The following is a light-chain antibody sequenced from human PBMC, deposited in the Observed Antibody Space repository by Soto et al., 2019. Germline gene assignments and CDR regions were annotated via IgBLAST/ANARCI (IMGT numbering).Light chain of an antibody. V-gene: IGKV1-13*02. J-gene: IGKJ4*01. CDR3: QQVYCFPFT. Sequence: IQLTQSPSSLSASVGDRVTITCRAGQDIGSALAWYQQRPGKAPKLLLYDASNLEAGVPSRFSGSGSGTRFTLTITRLPPEDFANYYSQQVYCFPFTFGGGTKVQIK. CDR2: DAS. CDR1: QDIGSA.